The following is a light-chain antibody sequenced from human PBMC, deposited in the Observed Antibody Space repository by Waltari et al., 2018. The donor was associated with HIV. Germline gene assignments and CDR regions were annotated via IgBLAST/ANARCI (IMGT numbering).Light chain of an antibody. Sequence: EIVMTQPPSSLSVTPGQPASFSCNHSQSLKHTDGKTYLYWYLQRPGQSPQVLIYEVSKRYAGVPDRFSGSGSGTHFTLKIARVEAEDVGSYYCMQSLHLLYTFGQGTKLEIK. CDR2: EVS. J-gene: IGKJ2*01. CDR3: MQSLHLLYT. V-gene: IGKV2D-29*02. CDR1: QSLKHTDGKTY.